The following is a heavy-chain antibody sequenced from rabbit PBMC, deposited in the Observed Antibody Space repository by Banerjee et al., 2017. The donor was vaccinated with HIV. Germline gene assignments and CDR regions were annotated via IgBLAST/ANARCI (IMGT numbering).Heavy chain of an antibody. CDR2: IYAGSSGST. CDR1: GFSFSTTYY. Sequence: QELLEESGGGLVQPEGSLTLTCTASGFSFSTTYYMCWVRQAPGKGLEWIACIYAGSSGSTYYASWAKGRFTISKTSSTTVTLQMTSLTAADTATYFCARSSGDVSLNLWAPGTLVTVS. D-gene: IGHD2-1*01. V-gene: IGHV1S45*01. CDR3: ARSSGDVSLNL. J-gene: IGHJ4*01.